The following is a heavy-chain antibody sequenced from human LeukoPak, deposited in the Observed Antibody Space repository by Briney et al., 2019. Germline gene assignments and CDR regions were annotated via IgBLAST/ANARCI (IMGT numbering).Heavy chain of an antibody. CDR3: ARVYHSGGGYCSSTSCYYYYGMDV. V-gene: IGHV1-69*13. D-gene: IGHD2-2*01. J-gene: IGHJ6*02. CDR2: IIPMFGTA. CDR1: GYTFTSNY. Sequence: SVEVSCKASGYTFTSNYMHWVRQAPGQGLEWMGGIIPMFGTANYAQKFQGRVTITADESTSTAYMELSSLRSEDTAVYYCARVYHSGGGYCSSTSCYYYYGMDVWGQGTTVTVSS.